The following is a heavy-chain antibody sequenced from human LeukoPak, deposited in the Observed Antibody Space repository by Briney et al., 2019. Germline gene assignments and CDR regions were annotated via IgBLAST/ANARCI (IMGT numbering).Heavy chain of an antibody. CDR3: ARDIWVAVAGTFDY. V-gene: IGHV1-2*02. CDR2: INPNSGGT. Sequence: ASVKVSCKASGYTFTGYYMHWVRQAPGQGLEWMGWINPNSGGTNCAQKFQGRVTMTRDTSISTAYMELSRLRSDDTAVYYCARDIWVAVAGTFDYWGQGTLVTVSS. CDR1: GYTFTGYY. J-gene: IGHJ4*02. D-gene: IGHD6-19*01.